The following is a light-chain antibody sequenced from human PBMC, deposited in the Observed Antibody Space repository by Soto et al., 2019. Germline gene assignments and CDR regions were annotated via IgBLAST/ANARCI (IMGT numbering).Light chain of an antibody. CDR1: QDVDKW. CDR2: KSS. V-gene: IGKV1-5*03. CDR3: QQYSSYWT. Sequence: ILMSQSPSSLSASVGDTVIITCRASQDVDKWLAWYQQKPGKAPKLLIYKSSTLIGGVPSRFSAVGSGTEYSLTISGLQPEDVATYYCQQYSSYWTFGQGTMVEIK. J-gene: IGKJ1*01.